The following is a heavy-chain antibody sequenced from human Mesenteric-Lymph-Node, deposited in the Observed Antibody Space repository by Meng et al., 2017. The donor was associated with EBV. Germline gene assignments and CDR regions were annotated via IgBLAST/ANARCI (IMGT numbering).Heavy chain of an antibody. D-gene: IGHD6-19*01. J-gene: IGHJ4*02. V-gene: IGHV3-11*01. Sequence: QAQLVESGGGLVKPGGSLRLSCSASGFIFRDHYMSWIRQAPGMGLEWLSYISTTGDTLYYADSVKGRFTVSRDNSKNSLYLQMNSLRAEDTAVYYCASAAGYSIGWYYFNYWGRGTLVTVSS. CDR1: GFIFRDHY. CDR3: ASAAGYSIGWYYFNY. CDR2: ISTTGDTL.